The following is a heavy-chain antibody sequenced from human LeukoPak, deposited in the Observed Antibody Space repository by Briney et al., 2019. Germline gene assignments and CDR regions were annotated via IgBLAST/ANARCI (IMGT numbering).Heavy chain of an antibody. D-gene: IGHD2-2*01. Sequence: ASVKVSCKASGYTFTIYYMHWVRQAPGQGLEWMGIINPSGGSTSYAQKFQGRVTMTRDMSTSTVYMELSSLRSEDTAVYYCARALYCSSTSCYRSWFDPWGQGTLVTVSS. CDR2: INPSGGST. CDR1: GYTFTIYY. CDR3: ARALYCSSTSCYRSWFDP. J-gene: IGHJ5*02. V-gene: IGHV1-46*01.